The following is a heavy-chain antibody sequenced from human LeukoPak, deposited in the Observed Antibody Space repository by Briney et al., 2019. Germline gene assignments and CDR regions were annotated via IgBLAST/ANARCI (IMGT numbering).Heavy chain of an antibody. CDR1: GFTFSSYA. V-gene: IGHV3-30-3*01. J-gene: IGHJ6*02. CDR3: ARVHSSWYGEAYYYYYYGMDV. Sequence: PGRSLRLSCAASGFTFSSYAMHWVRQAPGKGLEWVAVISYDGSNKYYADSVKGRFTISRDNSKNTLYLQMNSLRAEDTAVYYCARVHSSWYGEAYYYYYYGMDVWGQGTTVTVSS. D-gene: IGHD6-13*01. CDR2: ISYDGSNK.